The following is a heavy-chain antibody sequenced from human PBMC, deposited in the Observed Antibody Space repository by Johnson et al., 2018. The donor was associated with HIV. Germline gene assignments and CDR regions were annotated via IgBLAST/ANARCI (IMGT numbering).Heavy chain of an antibody. CDR2: ISYDGSNK. V-gene: IGHV3-30-3*01. Sequence: QMQLVESGGGLLQPGGSLRLSCAVSGFTVSSNYMSWVRQAPGKGLEWVAIISYDGSNKYYADSVKGRFTISRDNSKNTLYLQMNSLRAEDTAVYYCARAYSYGAFDIWGQGTRVTVSS. D-gene: IGHD5-18*01. CDR1: GFTVSSNY. J-gene: IGHJ3*02. CDR3: ARAYSYGAFDI.